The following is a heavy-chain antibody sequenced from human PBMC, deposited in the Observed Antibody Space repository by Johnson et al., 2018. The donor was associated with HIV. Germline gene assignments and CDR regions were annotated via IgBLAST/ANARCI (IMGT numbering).Heavy chain of an antibody. V-gene: IGHV3-30-3*01. CDR3: ARGEDGVDALDI. CDR1: GFTFSSYA. J-gene: IGHJ3*02. D-gene: IGHD4-17*01. CDR2: ISYDGSNK. Sequence: VQLVESGGGVVQPGRSLRLSCAASGFTFSSYAMHWVRQAPGKGLEWVAVISYDGSNKYYADSVKGRFTISRDNSKNTLYLQMNSLRAEDTAVYYCARGEDGVDALDIWGQGTMVTVSS.